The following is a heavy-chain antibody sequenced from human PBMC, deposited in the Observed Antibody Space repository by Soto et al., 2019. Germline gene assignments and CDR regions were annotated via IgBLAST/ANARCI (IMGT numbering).Heavy chain of an antibody. CDR1: GGSISSYY. V-gene: IGHV4-59*01. D-gene: IGHD2-2*01. CDR3: ARGGAAAWDYYYGMDV. J-gene: IGHJ6*02. CDR2: IYYSGST. Sequence: QVQLQESGPGLVKPSETLSLTCTGSGGSISSYYWSWIRQPPGKGLEWIGYIYYSGSTNYNPSLKSRVTISVDTSKNQCSLKLSSVTAADTAVYYCARGGAAAWDYYYGMDVWGQGTTVTVSS.